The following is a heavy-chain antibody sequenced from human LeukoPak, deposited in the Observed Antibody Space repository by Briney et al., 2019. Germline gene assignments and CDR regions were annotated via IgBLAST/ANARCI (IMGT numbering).Heavy chain of an antibody. D-gene: IGHD6-19*01. CDR1: GDSISFYY. J-gene: IGHJ4*02. V-gene: IGHV4-59*01. CDR2: IYDSGNT. Sequence: SETLSLICIVSGDSISFYYWSWIRQPPGKGLEWIGYIYDSGNTHYNPSLKSRVTISLDTLKNQFSLKVNSVTAADTAVYYCARLVDSSGWYYFDYWGQGTLVTVSS. CDR3: ARLVDSSGWYYFDY.